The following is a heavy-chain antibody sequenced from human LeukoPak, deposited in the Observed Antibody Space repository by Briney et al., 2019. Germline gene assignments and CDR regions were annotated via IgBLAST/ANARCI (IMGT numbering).Heavy chain of an antibody. CDR1: GFTFSSYG. CDR2: IWYDGSNK. D-gene: IGHD3-22*01. V-gene: IGHV3-33*01. J-gene: IGHJ4*02. Sequence: PGRSLRLSCAASGFTFSSYGMHWVRQAPGKGLEWVAVIWYDGSNKYYADSVKGRFTISRDDSKNTLYLQMNSLRAEDTAVYYCARDLYYDSSGSDYWGQGTLVTVSS. CDR3: ARDLYYDSSGSDY.